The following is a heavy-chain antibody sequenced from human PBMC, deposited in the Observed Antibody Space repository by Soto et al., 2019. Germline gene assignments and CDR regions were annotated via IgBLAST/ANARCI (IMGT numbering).Heavy chain of an antibody. Sequence: SETLSLTCTVSGGSISSGGYYWSWIRQHPGKGLEWIGYICYSGSTYYNPSLKSRVTISVDTSKNQFSLKLSSVTAADTAVYYCAREDYYGSGSPWYGMDVWGQGTTVTVSS. D-gene: IGHD3-10*01. CDR3: AREDYYGSGSPWYGMDV. CDR2: ICYSGST. CDR1: GGSISSGGYY. J-gene: IGHJ6*02. V-gene: IGHV4-31*03.